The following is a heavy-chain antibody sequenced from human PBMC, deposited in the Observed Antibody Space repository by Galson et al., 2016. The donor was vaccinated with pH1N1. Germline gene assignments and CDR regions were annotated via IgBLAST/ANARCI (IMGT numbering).Heavy chain of an antibody. CDR2: IIPNSGDT. CDR1: GYTFTGYY. D-gene: IGHD3-16*01. V-gene: IGHV1-2*02. Sequence: SVKVSCKASGYTFTGYYMHWVRQAPGQGLEWMGLIIPNSGDTNYAEKFQGRVTMTRDTSISAAYMELTRLTSDDTAVYYCVRELRGGTFDVWGQGTMVTVSS. J-gene: IGHJ3*01. CDR3: VRELRGGTFDV.